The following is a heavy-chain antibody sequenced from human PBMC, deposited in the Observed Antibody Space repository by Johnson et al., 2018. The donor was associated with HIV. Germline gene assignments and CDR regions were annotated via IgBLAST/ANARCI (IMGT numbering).Heavy chain of an antibody. J-gene: IGHJ3*02. CDR2: ISSSGSTI. D-gene: IGHD1-26*01. CDR3: ARVLVAADYAFDI. CDR1: GVIFSDYY. V-gene: IGHV3-11*01. Sequence: QVQLVESGGGVVQPGRSLRLSCAVSGVIFSDYYMSWIRQAPGKGLEWVSYISSSGSTIYYADSVKGRFTISRDNAKNSLYLQMNSLRADDTALYYCARVLVAADYAFDIWGQGTMVTVSS.